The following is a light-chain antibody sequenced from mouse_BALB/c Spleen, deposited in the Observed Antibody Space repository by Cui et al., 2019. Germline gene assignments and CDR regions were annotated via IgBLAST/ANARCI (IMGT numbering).Light chain of an antibody. CDR3: QQNNEDPFT. Sequence: NIALTQSPASVAVSLGQRATIPCRASESVDSYGNSFMHWYQQKQGQPPKLLIYLASNLESGVPARFSGSGSRTDFTLTIDPVEADDAATYYCQQNNEDPFTFGSGTKLEIK. CDR2: LAS. J-gene: IGKJ4*01. CDR1: ESVDSYGNSF. V-gene: IGKV3-10*01.